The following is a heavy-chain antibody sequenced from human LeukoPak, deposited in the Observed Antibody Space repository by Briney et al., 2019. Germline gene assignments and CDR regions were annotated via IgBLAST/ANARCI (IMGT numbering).Heavy chain of an antibody. CDR2: IYPRDSDT. Sequence: GESLQISCKASGYTFTHQWIGWVRPMSGSGLEWMGIIYPRDSDTIYSPSFQGHVTISADTSINTAYLEWSSLEASDTAIYYCARHSDVIGAIWGQGTLVTVSS. D-gene: IGHD3-10*01. J-gene: IGHJ4*02. CDR3: ARHSDVIGAI. CDR1: GYTFTHQW. V-gene: IGHV5-51*01.